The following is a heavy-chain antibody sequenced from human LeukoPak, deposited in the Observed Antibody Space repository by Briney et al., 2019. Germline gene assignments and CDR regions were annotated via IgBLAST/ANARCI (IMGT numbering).Heavy chain of an antibody. Sequence: ASVNVSCKASGYTFTSYAMHWVRQAPGQRLDWMGWINAGNGNTKYSQKFQGRVTITRDTSASTAYMELSSLRSEDTAVYYCARGLHYDILTGYYPYFDYWGQGTLVTVSS. D-gene: IGHD3-9*01. CDR2: INAGNGNT. J-gene: IGHJ4*02. CDR3: ARGLHYDILTGYYPYFDY. CDR1: GYTFTSYA. V-gene: IGHV1-3*01.